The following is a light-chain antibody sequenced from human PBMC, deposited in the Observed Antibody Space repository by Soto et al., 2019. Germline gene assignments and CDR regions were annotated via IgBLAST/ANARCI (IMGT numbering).Light chain of an antibody. CDR3: QQADSSPVT. J-gene: IGKJ5*01. CDR1: QGIGSW. CDR2: LAS. V-gene: IGKV1-12*01. Sequence: EIQMTQSPSSVSASEGDRVTITCRASQGIGSWLAWYQQKPGKAPKQLIYLASSLQSGVPSRFSGSGSGTHFTLTISSLQPEDYATYYCQQADSSPVTFGQGTRLEIK.